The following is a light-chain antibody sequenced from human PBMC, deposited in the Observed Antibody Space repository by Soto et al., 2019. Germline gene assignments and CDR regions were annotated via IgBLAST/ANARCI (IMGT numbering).Light chain of an antibody. J-gene: IGKJ1*01. CDR1: QSVNSNY. CDR3: QQYDKSPWT. V-gene: IGKV3-20*01. Sequence: EIVLTQSPGTLSLSPGEGATLSCRASQSVNSNYLAWFQQKPGQAPRLLIYSTSNRATGIPDRFSGSGSGTDFTLTISRLEPEEFVVYYCQQYDKSPWTFGQGTNVEIK. CDR2: STS.